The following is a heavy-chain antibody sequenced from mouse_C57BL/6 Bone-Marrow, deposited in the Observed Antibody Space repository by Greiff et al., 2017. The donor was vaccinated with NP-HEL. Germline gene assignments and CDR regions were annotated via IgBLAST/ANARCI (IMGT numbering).Heavy chain of an antibody. Sequence: EVKLQESGPGLVKPSQSLSLTCSVTGYSITSGYYWNWIRQFPGNKLEWMGYISYDGSNNYNPSLKNRISITRDTSKNQFFLKLNSVTTEDTATYYCARDLGYYAWFAYWGQGTLVTVSA. D-gene: IGHD2-3*01. J-gene: IGHJ3*01. CDR1: GYSITSGYY. V-gene: IGHV3-6*01. CDR2: ISYDGSN. CDR3: ARDLGYYAWFAY.